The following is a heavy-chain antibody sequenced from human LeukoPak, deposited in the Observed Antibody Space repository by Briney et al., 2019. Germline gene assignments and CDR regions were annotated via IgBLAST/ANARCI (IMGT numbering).Heavy chain of an antibody. CDR2: INPSGGST. Sequence: GASVKVSCKASGYTFTSYYMHWVRQAPGQGLEWMGIINPSGGSTSYAQKFQGRVTMTRDTSTSTVYMELSSLRSEDTAVYYCARVGWPSSGRLRLGELSYPDYWGQGTLVTVSS. V-gene: IGHV1-46*01. CDR3: ARVGWPSSGRLRLGELSYPDY. CDR1: GYTFTSYY. D-gene: IGHD3-16*02. J-gene: IGHJ4*02.